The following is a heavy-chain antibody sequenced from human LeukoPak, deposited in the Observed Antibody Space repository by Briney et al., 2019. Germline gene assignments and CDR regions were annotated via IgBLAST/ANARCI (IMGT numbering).Heavy chain of an antibody. CDR1: GFTFSSYG. D-gene: IGHD2-2*01. V-gene: IGHV3-30*18. Sequence: GGSLRLSCAASGFTFSSYGMHWVRQAPGKGLEWVAVISYDGSNKYYADSVKGRFTISRDNSKNTLYPQMNSLRAEDTAVYYCANVLGYCSSTSCPPGYWGQGTLVTVSS. CDR2: ISYDGSNK. CDR3: ANVLGYCSSTSCPPGY. J-gene: IGHJ4*02.